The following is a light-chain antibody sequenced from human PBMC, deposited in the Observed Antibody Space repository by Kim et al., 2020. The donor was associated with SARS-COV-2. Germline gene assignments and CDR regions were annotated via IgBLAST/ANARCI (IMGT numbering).Light chain of an antibody. J-gene: IGKJ1*01. Sequence: DIQMTQSPSSLSASVGDRVTITCRASQSVSSWLAWYQERPGKAPKLLIYKASNLESGVPSRFSGSGSGTEFTLTISSLQPDDSATYYCQQYKSYSEWTFGQGTKVDIK. V-gene: IGKV1-5*03. CDR1: QSVSSW. CDR2: KAS. CDR3: QQYKSYSEWT.